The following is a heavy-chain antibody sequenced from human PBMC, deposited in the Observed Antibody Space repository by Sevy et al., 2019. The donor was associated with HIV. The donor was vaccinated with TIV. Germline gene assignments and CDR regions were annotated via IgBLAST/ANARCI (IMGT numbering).Heavy chain of an antibody. V-gene: IGHV3-23*01. D-gene: IGHD3-22*01. CDR1: GFTFSSYA. CDR3: AGGRYDLIGSFDAFDI. Sequence: GESLKISCAASGFTFSSYALNWVRQAPGKGLEWVSTIYGSRGVTYYADYVKGRFTISRDNSKNTLYLQMNSLRTEDTAVYFCAGGRYDLIGSFDAFDIWGQGTMVTVSS. CDR2: IYGSRGVT. J-gene: IGHJ3*02.